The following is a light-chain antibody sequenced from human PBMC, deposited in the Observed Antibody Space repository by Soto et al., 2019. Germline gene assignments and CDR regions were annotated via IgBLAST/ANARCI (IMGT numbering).Light chain of an antibody. J-gene: IGKJ2*01. CDR2: GAS. Sequence: EIVLTQSPGTLSLSPGERATLSCRASQSVSSSYLAWYQQKPGQAPRLLIYGASSRATGIPDRFSGSGSGTDFTLTISRLEPEDFAVYYWHQYGSSPLYTFGQGTKLEI. CDR3: HQYGSSPLYT. V-gene: IGKV3-20*01. CDR1: QSVSSSY.